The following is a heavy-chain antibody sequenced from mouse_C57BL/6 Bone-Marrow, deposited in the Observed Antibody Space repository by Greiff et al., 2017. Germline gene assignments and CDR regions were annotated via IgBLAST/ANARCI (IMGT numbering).Heavy chain of an antibody. CDR1: GYTFTSYW. CDR3: ARRKIGIITTGGYARDY. J-gene: IGHJ4*01. D-gene: IGHD1-1*01. CDR2: IYPGSGST. V-gene: IGHV1-55*01. Sequence: QVQLQQPGAELVKPGASVKMSCKASGYTFTSYWLTWVKQRPGQGLEWIGDIYPGSGSTNYNEKFKSKATLAIDPSSSTAYMQLSSLTSEDSAVYYWARRKIGIITTGGYARDYWGQGTSVTVSS.